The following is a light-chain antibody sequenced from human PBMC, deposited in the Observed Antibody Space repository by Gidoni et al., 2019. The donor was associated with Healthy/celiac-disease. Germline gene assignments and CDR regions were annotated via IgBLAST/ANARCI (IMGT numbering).Light chain of an antibody. CDR3: QQYNSYSGLT. V-gene: IGKV1-5*01. CDR2: DAS. J-gene: IGKJ4*01. Sequence: DIQITQSPSTLSASVGDRVTITCRASQSISSWLAWYQQKPGKAPKLLIYDASSLESGVPSRFSGSGSGTEFTLTISSLQPDDFATYYCQQYNSYSGLTFGGGTKVEIK. CDR1: QSISSW.